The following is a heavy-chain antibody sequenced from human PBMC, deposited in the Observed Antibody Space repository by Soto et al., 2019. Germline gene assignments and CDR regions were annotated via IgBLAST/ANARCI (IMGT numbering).Heavy chain of an antibody. D-gene: IGHD3-16*01. CDR1: GGSISSYY. J-gene: IGHJ6*02. CDR3: ARAQGVYGMDV. CDR2: IYYSGST. Sequence: TSETLSLTCTVSGGSISSYYWSWIRQPPGKGLEWIGYIYYSGSTNYNPSLKSRVTISVDTSKNQFSLKLSSVTAADTAVYYCARAQGVYGMDVWGQGXTVTVYS. V-gene: IGHV4-59*01.